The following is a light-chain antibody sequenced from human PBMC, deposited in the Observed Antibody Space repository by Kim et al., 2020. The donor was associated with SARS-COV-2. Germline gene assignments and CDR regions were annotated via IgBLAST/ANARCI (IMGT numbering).Light chain of an antibody. J-gene: IGLJ1*01. CDR3: AAWDDSLNVYV. CDR2: SNN. V-gene: IGLV1-44*01. CDR1: SSNIGSNT. Sequence: GQRVTISCSGSSSNIGSNTVNWYRQLPGTAPKLLIYSNNQRPSGVPDRFSGSKSGTSASLAISGLQSEDEADYYCAAWDDSLNVYVFGTGTKVTVL.